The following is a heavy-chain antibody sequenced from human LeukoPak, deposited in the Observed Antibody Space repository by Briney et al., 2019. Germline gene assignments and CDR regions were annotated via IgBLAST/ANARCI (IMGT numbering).Heavy chain of an antibody. CDR1: GGSISSSNW. J-gene: IGHJ4*02. V-gene: IGHV4-4*02. D-gene: IGHD1-26*01. Sequence: PSGTLSLTCAVSGGSISSSNWWSWVRQPPGKGLEWIGEIYHSGSTNYNPSLKSRVTISVDKSKNQFSLKLSSVTAADTAVYYCASVRRSGSYLSSGRTFDYWGQGTLVTVST. CDR3: ASVRRSGSYLSSGRTFDY. CDR2: IYHSGST.